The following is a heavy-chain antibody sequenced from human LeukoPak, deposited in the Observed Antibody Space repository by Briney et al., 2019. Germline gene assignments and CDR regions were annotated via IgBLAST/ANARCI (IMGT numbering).Heavy chain of an antibody. CDR1: GFTFSTYG. D-gene: IGHD5-18*01. V-gene: IGHV3-30*18. Sequence: GGSLRLSCAASGFTFSTYGMTWVRQAPGKGLEWVAVISYDGSNKYYADSVKGRFTISRDNSKNTLYLQMNSLRAEDTAVYYCAKGYSYGSWFDPWGQGTLVTVSS. CDR2: ISYDGSNK. CDR3: AKGYSYGSWFDP. J-gene: IGHJ5*02.